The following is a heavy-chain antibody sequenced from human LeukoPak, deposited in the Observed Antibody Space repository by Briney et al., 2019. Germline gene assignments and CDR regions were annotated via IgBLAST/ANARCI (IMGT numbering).Heavy chain of an antibody. CDR2: ISSSGSTI. CDR3: AKDIAAAGTGFDY. V-gene: IGHV3-48*03. Sequence: PGGSLRLSCAASGFTFSTYEMNWVRQAPGKGLEWVSYISSSGSTIYYADSVKGRFTISRDNAKNSLYLQMTSLRAEDTAVYYCAKDIAAAGTGFDYWGQGTLVTVSS. D-gene: IGHD6-13*01. J-gene: IGHJ4*02. CDR1: GFTFSTYE.